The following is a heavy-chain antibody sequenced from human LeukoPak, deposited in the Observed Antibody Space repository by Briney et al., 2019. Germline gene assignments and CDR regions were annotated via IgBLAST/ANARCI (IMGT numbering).Heavy chain of an antibody. CDR3: ASSLGVLRKYNWFDP. CDR1: GFTFSSYW. CDR2: IKQDGSEK. J-gene: IGHJ5*02. Sequence: TGGSLRPSCAASGFTFSSYWMSWVRQAPGKGLEWVANIKQDGSEKYYVDSAKGRFTISRDNAKNSLYLQMNSLRAEDTAVYYCASSLGVLRKYNWFDPWGQGTLVTVSS. V-gene: IGHV3-7*01. D-gene: IGHD6-13*01.